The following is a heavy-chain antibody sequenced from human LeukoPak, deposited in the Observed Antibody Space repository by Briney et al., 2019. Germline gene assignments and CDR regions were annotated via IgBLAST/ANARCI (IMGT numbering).Heavy chain of an antibody. CDR1: GFTFSSYW. Sequence: GGSLRLSCAASGFTFSSYWMHWVRQAPGKGLVWVSRINSDGSSTSYADAVKGRFTISRDNAKNTAYLQMNSLRAEDTAVYYCARDGWLLPKEAFDYWGQGTLVTVSS. D-gene: IGHD3-22*01. J-gene: IGHJ4*02. CDR3: ARDGWLLPKEAFDY. CDR2: INSDGSST. V-gene: IGHV3-74*01.